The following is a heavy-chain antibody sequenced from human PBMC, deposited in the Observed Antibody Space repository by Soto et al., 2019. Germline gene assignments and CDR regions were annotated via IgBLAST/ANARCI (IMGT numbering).Heavy chain of an antibody. CDR2: IYPGDSDT. CDR1: GYSFTSYW. D-gene: IGHD3-3*01. CDR3: ARATRFLEWLYPAYGMDV. Sequence: VESLKISCKGSGYSFTSYWIGWVRQMPGKGLEWMGIIYPGDSDTRYSPSFQGQVTISADKSISTAYLQWSSLKASDTAMYYCARATRFLEWLYPAYGMDVWGQGTTVTVSS. V-gene: IGHV5-51*01. J-gene: IGHJ6*02.